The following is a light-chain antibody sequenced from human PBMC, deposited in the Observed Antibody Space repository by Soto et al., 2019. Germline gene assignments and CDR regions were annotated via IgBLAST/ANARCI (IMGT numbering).Light chain of an antibody. CDR1: QSVSSY. Sequence: EIVLTQSPATLSLSPGERATLSCRASQSVSSYLAWYQQKPGQAPRLLIYDASNRATGIPARFSGSGPGTDFPLTISTLAPEDFAIYYCQQRSNWPPFTFGGGTKVDIK. CDR2: DAS. J-gene: IGKJ4*01. V-gene: IGKV3-11*01. CDR3: QQRSNWPPFT.